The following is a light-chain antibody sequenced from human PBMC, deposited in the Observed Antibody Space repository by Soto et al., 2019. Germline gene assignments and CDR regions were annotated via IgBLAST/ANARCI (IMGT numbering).Light chain of an antibody. CDR3: QQYNSYSPWT. CDR1: QSISSY. J-gene: IGKJ1*01. CDR2: AAS. V-gene: IGKV1-5*01. Sequence: DIQMTQSPSCLSASVGDRVTITCRASQSISSYLNWYQQKPGKAPKLLIYAASSLQSGVPSRFSGSGSGTEFTLTISSLQPDDFATYYCQQYNSYSPWTFGQGTKVDIK.